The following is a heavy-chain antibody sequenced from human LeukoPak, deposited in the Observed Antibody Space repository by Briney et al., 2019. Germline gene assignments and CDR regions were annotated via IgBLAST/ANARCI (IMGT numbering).Heavy chain of an antibody. CDR2: IYSGGST. CDR3: ARDMRGIAAAGTIGEGY. CDR1: GFTDSSNY. J-gene: IGHJ4*02. V-gene: IGHV3-53*01. D-gene: IGHD6-13*01. Sequence: GGSPRLSCAASGFTDSSNYMSWVRQAPGKGLEWVSVIYSGGSTYYADSVKGRFTISRDNSKNTLYLQMNSLRAEDTAVYYCARDMRGIAAAGTIGEGYWGQGTLVTVSS.